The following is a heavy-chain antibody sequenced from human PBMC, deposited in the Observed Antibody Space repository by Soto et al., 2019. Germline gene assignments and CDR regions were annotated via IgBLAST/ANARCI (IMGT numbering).Heavy chain of an antibody. CDR1: GGSFSGYY. V-gene: IGHV4-34*01. Sequence: QVQLQQWGAGLLKPSETLSLTCAVYGGSFSGYYWSWIRQPPGKGLEWIGEINHSGSTNYNPSLKSRVTISVDTSKNQFSLTLSSVTAADTAVYYCARGRRAYYYYYYMDVWGKGTTVTVSS. J-gene: IGHJ6*03. CDR3: ARGRRAYYYYYYMDV. CDR2: INHSGST.